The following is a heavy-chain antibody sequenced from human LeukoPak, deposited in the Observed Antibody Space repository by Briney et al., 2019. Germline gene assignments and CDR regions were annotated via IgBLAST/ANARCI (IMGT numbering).Heavy chain of an antibody. J-gene: IGHJ5*02. CDR2: INHSGST. D-gene: IGHD3-16*02. CDR3: ARGTLRDYVWGSYRYTVGWFDP. V-gene: IGHV4-34*01. CDR1: GGSFSDYY. Sequence: SETLSLTCAVYGGSFSDYYWSWIRQPPGKGLEWLGEINHSGSTNYNPSLKSRVTISVDTSKNQFSLKLSSVTAADTAVYYCARGTLRDYVWGSYRYTVGWFDPWGQGTLVTVSS.